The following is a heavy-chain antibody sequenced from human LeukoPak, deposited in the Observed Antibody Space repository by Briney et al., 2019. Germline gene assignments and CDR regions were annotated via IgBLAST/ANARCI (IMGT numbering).Heavy chain of an antibody. Sequence: GASVKVSCKASGYTFTSYGISWVRQAPGQGPEWMGWINPKSGDSGYAQKFRGRVTITRDTSISTAYMELSSLRSDDTAVYYCARHLRTTFDYWGQGTLVTVSS. D-gene: IGHD4-17*01. CDR1: GYTFTSYG. J-gene: IGHJ4*02. V-gene: IGHV1-8*03. CDR2: INPKSGDS. CDR3: ARHLRTTFDY.